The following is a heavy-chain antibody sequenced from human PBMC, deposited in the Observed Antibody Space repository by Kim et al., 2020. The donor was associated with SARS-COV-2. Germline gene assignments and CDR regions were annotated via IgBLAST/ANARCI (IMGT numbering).Heavy chain of an antibody. V-gene: IGHV3-43*02. CDR1: GFTFDDYA. J-gene: IGHJ3*02. CDR3: AKDRLIRFLEWLPNDAFDI. D-gene: IGHD3-3*01. CDR2: ISGDGGST. Sequence: GGSLRLSCAASGFTFDDYAMHWVRQAPGKGLEWVSLISGDGGSTYYADSVKGRFTISRDNSKNSLYLQMNSLRTEDTALYYCAKDRLIRFLEWLPNDAFDIWGQGTMVTVSP.